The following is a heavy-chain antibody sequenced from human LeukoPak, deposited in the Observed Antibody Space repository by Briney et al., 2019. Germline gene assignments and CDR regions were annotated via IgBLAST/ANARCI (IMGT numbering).Heavy chain of an antibody. J-gene: IGHJ5*02. V-gene: IGHV4-59*08. CDR1: GGSISSYY. CDR2: IYYSGSI. CDR3: ARLGDTNWFDP. D-gene: IGHD3-16*01. Sequence: SETLSLTCTVSGGSISSYYWSWIRQPPGKGLEWIGYIYYSGSINYNPSLKSRVTISVDTSKNQFSLKLSSVTAADTAVYYCARLGDTNWFDPWGQGTLVTVSS.